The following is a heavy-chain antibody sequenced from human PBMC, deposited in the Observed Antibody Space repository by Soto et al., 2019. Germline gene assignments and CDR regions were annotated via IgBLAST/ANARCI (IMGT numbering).Heavy chain of an antibody. CDR2: IYYSGST. CDR3: VREHTASRNWFDL. D-gene: IGHD5-18*01. J-gene: IGHJ5*02. Sequence: SETLSLTCTVSGGSIRSYYWSWIRQPPGKGLEWIGYIYYSGSTNYNPSLKNRVTISVDTSKNQFSLKLSSGTAAYTAVDYCVREHTASRNWFDLWGQGTLVTVSS. V-gene: IGHV4-59*01. CDR1: GGSIRSYY.